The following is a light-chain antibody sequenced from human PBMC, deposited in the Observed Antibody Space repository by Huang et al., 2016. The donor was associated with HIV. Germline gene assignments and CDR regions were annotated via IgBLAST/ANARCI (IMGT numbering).Light chain of an antibody. CDR1: QSVSSSY. CDR2: GAS. V-gene: IGKV3-20*01. Sequence: EIVLTQSPGTLSLSPGERATLSCRASQSVSSSYLAWYQQKPGQAPRLLIDGASSSATGIPDRFSGSGSGTDFTLTISRLEPEDFAVYYCQQYGSSPPTFGQGTKVEIK. J-gene: IGKJ1*01. CDR3: QQYGSSPPT.